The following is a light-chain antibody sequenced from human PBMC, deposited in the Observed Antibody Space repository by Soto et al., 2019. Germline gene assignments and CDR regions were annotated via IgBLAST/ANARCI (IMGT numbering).Light chain of an antibody. CDR3: QQRSNWPPT. CDR2: DAS. V-gene: IGKV3-11*01. Sequence: EIVLTQSASILSLSPGERANLSCRASQSVSSFLAWYQQRPGQAPRLLIYDASNRATGIPAKFSGSGSGTDFTLTISTLEPEDFAVYYCQQRSNWPPTFGGRTKVDI. CDR1: QSVSSF. J-gene: IGKJ4*01.